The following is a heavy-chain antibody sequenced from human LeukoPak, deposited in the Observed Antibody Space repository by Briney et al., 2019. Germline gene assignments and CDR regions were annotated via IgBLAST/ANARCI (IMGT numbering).Heavy chain of an antibody. CDR1: GGSISSYY. Sequence: SETLSLICTVPGGSISSYYWSWIRQPAGKGLEWIGRIYTSGSTNYNPSLKSRVTMSVDTSKNRFSLKLSSVTAADTAVYYCARDIRGYCSSTSCYWFDPWGQGTLVTVSS. CDR2: IYTSGST. D-gene: IGHD2-2*01. CDR3: ARDIRGYCSSTSCYWFDP. V-gene: IGHV4-4*07. J-gene: IGHJ5*02.